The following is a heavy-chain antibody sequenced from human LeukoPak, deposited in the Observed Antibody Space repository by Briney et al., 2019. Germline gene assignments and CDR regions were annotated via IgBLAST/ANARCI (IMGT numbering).Heavy chain of an antibody. CDR2: ISSSSSYI. V-gene: IGHV3-21*01. D-gene: IGHD2-2*01. CDR1: GFTFSSYS. Sequence: GGSLRLSCAASGFTFSSYSMNWVRQAPGKGLEWVSSISSSSSYIYYADSVKGRFTISRDNAKNSLYLQMNSLRAEDTAVYYCAGGYCSSTSCLYDYYYYYYMDVWGKGTTVTVSS. J-gene: IGHJ6*03. CDR3: AGGYCSSTSCLYDYYYYYYMDV.